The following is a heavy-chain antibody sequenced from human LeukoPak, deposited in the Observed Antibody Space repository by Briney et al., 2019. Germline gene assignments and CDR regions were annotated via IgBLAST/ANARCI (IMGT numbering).Heavy chain of an antibody. V-gene: IGHV4-34*01. CDR1: GGSFSGYY. D-gene: IGHD6-13*01. J-gene: IGHJ5*02. CDR2: INHSGST. CDR3: ALQQLPEHVQKNWFDP. Sequence: PSETLSLTCAVYGGSFSGYYWSWIRQPPGKGLEWIGEINHSGSTNYNPSLKSRVTISVDTSKNQFSLKLSSVTAADTAVYYCALQQLPEHVQKNWFDPWGQGTLVTVSS.